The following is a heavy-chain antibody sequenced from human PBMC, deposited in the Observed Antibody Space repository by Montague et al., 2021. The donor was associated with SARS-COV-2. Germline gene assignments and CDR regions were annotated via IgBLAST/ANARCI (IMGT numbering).Heavy chain of an antibody. CDR3: ARLSDGVVPSPILYVWTYYSYYDMDV. D-gene: IGHD2-8*01. V-gene: IGHV4-34*01. Sequence: SETLSLTCAVHGTSFSGYYWNWIRQPPGKGLEWIGEINHGGSTKYSPSLKSRLTISADTSKNQFSLKLTSVAAADTAVYYCARLSDGVVPSPILYVWTYYSYYDMDVWGRGTTVTVSS. CDR2: INHGGST. J-gene: IGHJ6*02. CDR1: GTSFSGYY.